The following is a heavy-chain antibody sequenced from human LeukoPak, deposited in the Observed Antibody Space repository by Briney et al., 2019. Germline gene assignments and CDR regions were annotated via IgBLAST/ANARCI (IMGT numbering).Heavy chain of an antibody. CDR1: GGTFSSYA. CDR3: ASSPRYDYYYYMDV. J-gene: IGHJ6*03. D-gene: IGHD2-2*01. Sequence: SVKVSCKASGGTFSSYAISWVRQAPGQGLEWMGGIIPIFGTANYAQKFQGRVTITTDESTSTAYMELSSLRSEDTAVYYCASSPRYDYYYYMDVWGKGTTVTVSS. V-gene: IGHV1-69*05. CDR2: IIPIFGTA.